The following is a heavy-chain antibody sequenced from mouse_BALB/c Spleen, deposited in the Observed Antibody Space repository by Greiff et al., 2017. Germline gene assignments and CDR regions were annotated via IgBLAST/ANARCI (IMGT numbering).Heavy chain of an antibody. CDR2: IYPGNVNT. CDR1: GYTFTSYY. Sequence: VQLQQSGPELVKPGASVRISCKASGYTFTSYYIHWVKQRPGQGLEWIGWIYPGNVNTKYNEKFKGKATLTADKSSSTAYMQLSSLTSEDSAVYFCAREGENWDYAMDYWGQGTSVTVSS. CDR3: AREGENWDYAMDY. J-gene: IGHJ4*01. D-gene: IGHD4-1*01. V-gene: IGHV1S56*01.